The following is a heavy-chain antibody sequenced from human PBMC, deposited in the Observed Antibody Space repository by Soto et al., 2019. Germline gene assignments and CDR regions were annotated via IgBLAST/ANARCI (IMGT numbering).Heavy chain of an antibody. CDR2: IIPILGIA. V-gene: IGHV1-69*08. CDR1: GGTFSSYT. D-gene: IGHD3-10*01. Sequence: QVQLVQSGAEVKKPGSSVKVSCKASGGTFSSYTISWVRQAPGQGLEWMGRIIPILGIANYAQKFQGRVTITADKSTSTADMELSSLRSEDTAVDYWARDSGQDYYGSGRRTGWFDPWGQGTLVTVSS. CDR3: ARDSGQDYYGSGRRTGWFDP. J-gene: IGHJ5*02.